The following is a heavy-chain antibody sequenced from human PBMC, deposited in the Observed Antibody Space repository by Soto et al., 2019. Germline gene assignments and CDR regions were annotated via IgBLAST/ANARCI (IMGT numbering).Heavy chain of an antibody. D-gene: IGHD6-19*01. V-gene: IGHV1-2*04. CDR1: GYIFTGDY. CDR2: INPNSGDT. Sequence: ASVKVPSKDSGYIFTGDYMHWVRQDPGQGLEWMGWINPNSGDTNYTQKFQGWFTMTRDTSISTAYMELSRLRSDDTAVYYCATSRISIAVAGETEYYFDYWGQGTPVTVSS. J-gene: IGHJ4*02. CDR3: ATSRISIAVAGETEYYFDY.